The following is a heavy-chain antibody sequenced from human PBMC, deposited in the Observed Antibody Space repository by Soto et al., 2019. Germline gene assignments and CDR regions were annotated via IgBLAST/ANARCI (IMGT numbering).Heavy chain of an antibody. CDR2: IYYSGST. D-gene: IGHD5-12*01. J-gene: IGHJ4*02. CDR1: GGSISSYY. Sequence: SETLSLTCTVSGGSISSYYWSWIRQPPGKGLEWIGYIYYSGSTNSNPSLKSRVTISVDTSKNQFSLKLSSVTAADTAVYYCARDSKRGYSGYDKLDYWGQGTLVTVSS. CDR3: ARDSKRGYSGYDKLDY. V-gene: IGHV4-59*01.